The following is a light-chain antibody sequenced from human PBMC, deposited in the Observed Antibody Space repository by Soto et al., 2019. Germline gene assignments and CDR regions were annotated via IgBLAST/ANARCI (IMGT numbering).Light chain of an antibody. CDR1: QSVSSNY. CDR2: GAS. CDR3: QQYGGLPRT. Sequence: DIVLTQSPGTVSLSPGERATLSCRASQSVSSNYLAWYQQKPGQAPRLLIYGASSRATGIPDRFSGSGSGTEFTLTISRLEPEDFAVYYCQQYGGLPRTFGQGTKVEIK. J-gene: IGKJ1*01. V-gene: IGKV3-20*01.